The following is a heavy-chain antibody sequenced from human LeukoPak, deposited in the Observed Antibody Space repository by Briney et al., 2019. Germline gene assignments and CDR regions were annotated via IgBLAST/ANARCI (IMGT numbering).Heavy chain of an antibody. J-gene: IGHJ5*02. CDR2: IYYSGST. V-gene: IGHV4-59*01. D-gene: IGHD2-15*01. Sequence: PSETLSLTCTVSGGFISSYYWSWIRQPPGKGLEWIGYIYYSGSTNYNPSLKSRVTISVDTSKNQFSLKLSSVTAADTAVYYCARDAGCSGGSCYSLWFDPWGQGTLVTVSS. CDR1: GGFISSYY. CDR3: ARDAGCSGGSCYSLWFDP.